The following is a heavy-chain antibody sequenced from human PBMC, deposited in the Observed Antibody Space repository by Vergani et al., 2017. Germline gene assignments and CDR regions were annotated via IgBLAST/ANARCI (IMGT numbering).Heavy chain of an antibody. V-gene: IGHV3-73*01. J-gene: IGHJ2*01. CDR1: GFTFSGSA. CDR3: ASGPGIVGATSRNWYFDL. CDR2: IRSKANSYAT. Sequence: EVQLVESGGGLVQPGGSLKLSCAASGFTFSGSAMHWVRQASGKGLEWVGRIRSKANSYATAYAASVKGRFTISRDDSKNTAYLQMNSLRAEDTAVYYCASGPGIVGATSRNWYFDLWGRGTLVTVSS. D-gene: IGHD1-26*01.